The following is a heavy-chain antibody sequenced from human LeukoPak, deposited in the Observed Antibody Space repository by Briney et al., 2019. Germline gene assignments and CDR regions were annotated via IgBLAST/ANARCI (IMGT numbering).Heavy chain of an antibody. CDR3: ARGRNYDSSGYYYGHYFDY. CDR1: GVSFSGYY. D-gene: IGHD3-22*01. V-gene: IGHV4-34*01. J-gene: IGHJ4*02. CDR2: INHTGST. Sequence: SETLSLTCAVYGVSFSGYYWSWIRQPPGKGLEWIGEINHTGSTNYNLSLKSRVTISVDTSKNQFSLKLSSVTAADTAVYYCARGRNYDSSGYYYGHYFDYWGQGTLVTVSS.